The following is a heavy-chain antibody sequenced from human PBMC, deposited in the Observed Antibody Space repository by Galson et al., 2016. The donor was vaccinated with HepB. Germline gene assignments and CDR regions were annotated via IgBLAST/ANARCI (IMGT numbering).Heavy chain of an antibody. D-gene: IGHD3-10*01. Sequence: SVKVSCKASGYSFSSYGVSWVRQAPGQGLEWMGWISAYNGNTEYAQDVQDRVTMSTDASTSTAYIELRSLRSDDTALYYCARDSWFYGSGNYYPFDYWGQGTLITVSS. CDR1: GYSFSSYG. V-gene: IGHV1-18*01. CDR2: ISAYNGNT. CDR3: ARDSWFYGSGNYYPFDY. J-gene: IGHJ4*02.